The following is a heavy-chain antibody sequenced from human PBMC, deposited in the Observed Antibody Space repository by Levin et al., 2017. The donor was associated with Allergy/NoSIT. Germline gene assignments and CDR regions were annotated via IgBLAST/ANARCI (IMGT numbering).Heavy chain of an antibody. V-gene: IGHV3-23*01. D-gene: IGHD3-22*01. Sequence: GASVKVSCAASGFTFSSYAMSWVRQAPGKGLEWVSAISGSGGSTYYADSVKGRFTISRDNSKNTLYLQMNSLRAEDTAVYYCAKDASYYDSSGFNWFDPWGQGTLVTVSS. CDR2: ISGSGGST. CDR3: AKDASYYDSSGFNWFDP. J-gene: IGHJ5*02. CDR1: GFTFSSYA.